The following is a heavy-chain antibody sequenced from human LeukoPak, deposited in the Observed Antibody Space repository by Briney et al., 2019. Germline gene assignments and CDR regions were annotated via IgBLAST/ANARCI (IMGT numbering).Heavy chain of an antibody. CDR2: ISYDGSNK. J-gene: IGHJ4*02. V-gene: IGHV3-30-3*01. Sequence: GGSLRLSCAASGFTFSSSALHWVRQAPGKGLEWVAVISYDGSNKYYADSVKGRFTVSRDNSKNTLYLQMNSLRAEDTAVYYCAKEIDTSGYSPFDYWGQGTLVTVSS. CDR1: GFTFSSSA. CDR3: AKEIDTSGYSPFDY. D-gene: IGHD3-22*01.